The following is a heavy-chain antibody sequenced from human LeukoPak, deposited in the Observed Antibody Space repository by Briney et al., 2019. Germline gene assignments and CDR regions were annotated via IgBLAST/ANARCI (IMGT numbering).Heavy chain of an antibody. V-gene: IGHV3-30*18. Sequence: GGSLRLSCAASGFTFSSYGMHWVRQAPGKGLEWVAVISYDGSNKYYADSVKGRFTISRDNSKNTLSLQMNSLRAEDTAVYYCAKGHDYYMDVWGKGTTVTVSS. J-gene: IGHJ6*03. CDR1: GFTFSSYG. CDR3: AKGHDYYMDV. CDR2: ISYDGSNK.